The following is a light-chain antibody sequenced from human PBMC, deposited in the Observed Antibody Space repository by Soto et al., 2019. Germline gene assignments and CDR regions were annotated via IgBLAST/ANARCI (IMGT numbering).Light chain of an antibody. CDR2: GAS. CDR3: QQYGSSGT. Sequence: EIVLTQSPGTLSLSPRERSTLSCRASQSVSKNYLAWYQQKPGQAPRLLIYGASNRATGIPDRFIVIGSGTYFTLTISRMEPEEFAVYDCQQYGSSGTFGQGTKVDIK. CDR1: QSVSKNY. V-gene: IGKV3-20*01. J-gene: IGKJ1*01.